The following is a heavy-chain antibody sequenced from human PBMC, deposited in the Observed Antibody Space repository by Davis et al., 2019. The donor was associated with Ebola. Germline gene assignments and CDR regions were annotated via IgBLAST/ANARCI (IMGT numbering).Heavy chain of an antibody. CDR2: IKSKTDGGTT. CDR3: AKDSSSSNHYYYYYMDV. CDR1: GFTFSSYA. J-gene: IGHJ6*03. V-gene: IGHV3-15*01. D-gene: IGHD6-13*01. Sequence: GESLKISCAASGFTFSSYAMSWVRQAPGKGLEWVGRIKSKTDGGTTDYAAPVKGRFTISRDNSKNTLYLQMNSLRAEDTAVYYCAKDSSSSNHYYYYYMDVWGKGTTVTVSS.